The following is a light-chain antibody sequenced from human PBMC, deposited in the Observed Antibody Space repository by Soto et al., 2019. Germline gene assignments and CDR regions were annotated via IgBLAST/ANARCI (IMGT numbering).Light chain of an antibody. J-gene: IGKJ1*01. CDR3: QQYGSSPQT. CDR2: GAS. Sequence: EIVLTQSPGTLSLSPGERATLSCRASQSVSSSYLAWYYQKPGQAPRLLIYGASSRATGIPDRFSGSGSGTDFTLTISRLEPEDFAVYYCQQYGSSPQTFGQGTKVEIK. V-gene: IGKV3-20*01. CDR1: QSVSSSY.